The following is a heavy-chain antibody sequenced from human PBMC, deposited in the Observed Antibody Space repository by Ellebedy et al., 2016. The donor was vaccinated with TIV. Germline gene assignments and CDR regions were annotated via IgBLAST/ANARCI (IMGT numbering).Heavy chain of an antibody. Sequence: ASVKVSXXASGYTFTSYDINWVRQAPGQGLEWMGWINPNSGGTNYAQKFQGRVTMTRDTSISTAYMELSRLRSDDTAVYYCARERGHSGPRDYFYYMDVWGKGTTVTVSS. CDR3: ARERGHSGPRDYFYYMDV. V-gene: IGHV1-2*02. J-gene: IGHJ6*03. CDR2: INPNSGGT. D-gene: IGHD5-12*01. CDR1: GYTFTSYD.